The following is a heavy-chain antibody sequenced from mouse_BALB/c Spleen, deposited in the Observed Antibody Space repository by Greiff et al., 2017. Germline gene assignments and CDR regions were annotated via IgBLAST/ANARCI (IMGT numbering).Heavy chain of an antibody. Sequence: EVKLEESGGGLVQPGGSLKLSCAASGFDFSRYWMSWVRQAPGKGLEWIGEINPDSSTINYTPSLKDKFIISRDNAKNTLYLQMSKVRSEDTALYYCARGYDYEGDFYFDYWGQGTTLTVSS. D-gene: IGHD2-4*01. CDR2: INPDSSTI. J-gene: IGHJ2*01. CDR1: GFDFSRYW. CDR3: ARGYDYEGDFYFDY. V-gene: IGHV4-1*02.